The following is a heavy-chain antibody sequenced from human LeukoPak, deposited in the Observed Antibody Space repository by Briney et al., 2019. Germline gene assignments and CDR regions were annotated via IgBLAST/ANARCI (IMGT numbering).Heavy chain of an antibody. CDR3: ARTDYEILTGARMDV. CDR2: ISAYNANT. V-gene: IGHV1-18*04. D-gene: IGHD3-9*01. J-gene: IGHJ6*04. Sequence: GASVTVSCKASGYTFTNYGITWGRQAPGQGGEWMGWISAYNANTNYAQKFQGRVTMTTDTSTSTVYMELRSLRSDDTAIYYCARTDYEILTGARMDVWGKGTTVTVSS. CDR1: GYTFTNYG.